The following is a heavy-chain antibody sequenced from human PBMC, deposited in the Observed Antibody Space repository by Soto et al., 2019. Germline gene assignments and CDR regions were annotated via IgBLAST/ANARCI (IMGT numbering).Heavy chain of an antibody. V-gene: IGHV5-10-1*01. CDR3: ARVELYYYDSSGYYYYYYGMDV. CDR2: IDPSDSYT. J-gene: IGHJ6*02. D-gene: IGHD3-22*01. CDR1: GYSFTSYW. Sequence: GESLKISCKGSGYSFTSYWISWVRQMPGKGLEWMGRIDPSDSYTNYSPSFQGHVTISADKSISTAYLQWSSLKASDTAMYYCARVELYYYDSSGYYYYYYGMDVWGQGTTVTVS.